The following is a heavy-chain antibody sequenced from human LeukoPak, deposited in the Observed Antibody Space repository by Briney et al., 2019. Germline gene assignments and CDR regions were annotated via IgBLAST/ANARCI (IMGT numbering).Heavy chain of an antibody. CDR3: ARAPVTSCRGAFCYPFDY. D-gene: IGHD2-21*01. Sequence: PGGSLRLSCAASGFTFSTYGMSWVRQAPGKGLEWVSAISGSGGSTHYADSVRGRFTISRDNSKNTLYLQMNRLRVEDAALYYCARAPVTSCRGAFCYPFDYWGQGILVTVSS. CDR1: GFTFSTYG. J-gene: IGHJ4*02. CDR2: ISGSGGST. V-gene: IGHV3-23*01.